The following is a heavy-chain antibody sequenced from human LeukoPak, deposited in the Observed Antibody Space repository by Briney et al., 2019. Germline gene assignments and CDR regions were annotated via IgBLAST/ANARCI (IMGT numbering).Heavy chain of an antibody. J-gene: IGHJ4*02. Sequence: GGSLRLSCVASGFTFSDHYMTWVPQAPGKGLEVLSYIIVGGDSTYYADSVKGRFTISRDNAKNLLYLQMNSLRAEDTAIYDCVRTDRLFEYWGRGTLVTVSS. CDR3: VRTDRLFEY. CDR1: GFTFSDHY. CDR2: IIVGGDST. V-gene: IGHV3-11*01.